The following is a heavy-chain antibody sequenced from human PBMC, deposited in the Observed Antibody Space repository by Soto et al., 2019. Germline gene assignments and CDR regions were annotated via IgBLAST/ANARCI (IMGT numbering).Heavy chain of an antibody. D-gene: IGHD2-8*02. CDR3: ARSYCADSVSCNWFDP. J-gene: IGHJ5*02. CDR1: GDSSSTYY. V-gene: IGHV4-59*01. Sequence: QVQLQESGPGLVKSSETLSLTCSVSGDSSSTYYWGWIRQPPGKGLEWIGYINYSGRSNHNPSLKSRLSISVDASKNQVSLKLTSVTAADTAVYYSARSYCADSVSCNWFDPWGQGTLVVVSS. CDR2: INYSGRS.